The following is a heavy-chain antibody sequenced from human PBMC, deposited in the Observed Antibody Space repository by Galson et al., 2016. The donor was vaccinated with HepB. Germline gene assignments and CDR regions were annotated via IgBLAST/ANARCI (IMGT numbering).Heavy chain of an antibody. V-gene: IGHV3-7*01. CDR2: IKQDGSGK. CDR3: ARVLNYGDYADDY. Sequence: SLRLSCAASGFTFTTYWMSWVRQAPGKGLEWVANIKQDGSGKYYVDSVKGRFTISRDNAKNALYLQMNSLRAEDTAVYFCARVLNYGDYADDYWGQGTLVTVSS. D-gene: IGHD4-17*01. CDR1: GFTFTTYW. J-gene: IGHJ4*02.